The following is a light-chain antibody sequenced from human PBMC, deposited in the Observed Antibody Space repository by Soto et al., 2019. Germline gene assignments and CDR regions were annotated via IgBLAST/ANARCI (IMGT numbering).Light chain of an antibody. CDR1: ISDVGGYNF. CDR3: SSFTGSNYV. J-gene: IGLJ1*01. Sequence: QSVLTQPASVSGSPGQSITISCTGTISDVGGYNFVSWYQQYPGKAPKLMICDVSNRPSGVSNRFSGSKPGNTASLTISGLQAEDEADYYCSSFTGSNYVFGTGTKLTVL. CDR2: DVS. V-gene: IGLV2-14*03.